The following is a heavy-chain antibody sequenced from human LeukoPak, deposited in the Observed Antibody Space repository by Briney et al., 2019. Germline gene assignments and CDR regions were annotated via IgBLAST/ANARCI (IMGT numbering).Heavy chain of an antibody. J-gene: IGHJ4*02. Sequence: GESLKISCKGSGYRFTSFWIGWGRQMPGKGLGGMGIIYPGDSYTIYSPSFQGQVTMSADKSISTASLQWSSLKASDTAMYYCARRDGSGPYDYWGQGTLVTVSS. CDR2: IYPGDSYT. V-gene: IGHV5-51*01. D-gene: IGHD3-10*01. CDR1: GYRFTSFW. CDR3: ARRDGSGPYDY.